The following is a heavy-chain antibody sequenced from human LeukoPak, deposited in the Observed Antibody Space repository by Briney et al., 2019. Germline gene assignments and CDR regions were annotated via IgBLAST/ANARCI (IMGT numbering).Heavy chain of an antibody. J-gene: IGHJ4*02. CDR1: GFTFRNYG. Sequence: PGGSLRLSCAASGFTFRNYGMSWVRQAPGKGLEWVSVVSDSGSIAYYTGSVKVRFTISRVNSKNTLYLQMNSLRAEDTAVYYCAPDLRGAAWSLDYWGQGTLVTVSS. CDR3: APDLRGAAWSLDY. V-gene: IGHV3-23*01. D-gene: IGHD2-15*01. CDR2: VSDSGSIA.